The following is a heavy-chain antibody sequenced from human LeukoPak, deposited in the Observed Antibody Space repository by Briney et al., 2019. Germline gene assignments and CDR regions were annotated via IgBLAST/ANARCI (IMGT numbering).Heavy chain of an antibody. CDR1: GVSIRTRNYY. D-gene: IGHD2-2*01. Sequence: PSETLSLTCIVSGVSIRTRNYYWGWIRQPPGKGLEWIGSMYYSGSTYYNSSLKSRLAISVDTSKNQLSLKMSSVTAADTAVYYCARESSLKYYFDYWGQGTLVTVSP. CDR2: MYYSGST. J-gene: IGHJ4*02. CDR3: ARESSLKYYFDY. V-gene: IGHV4-39*07.